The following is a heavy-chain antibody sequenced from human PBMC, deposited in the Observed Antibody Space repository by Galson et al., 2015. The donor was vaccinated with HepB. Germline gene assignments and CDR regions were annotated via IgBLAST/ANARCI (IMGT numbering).Heavy chain of an antibody. V-gene: IGHV4-59*01. Sequence: QVQLQESGPGLVKPSETLSLTCTVSGGSISSYYWSWIRQPPGKGLEWIGYIYYSGSTNYNPSLKSRVTISVDTSKNQLSLKLSSVTAADTAVYYCARDYSYWGQGTLVTVSS. D-gene: IGHD1-26*01. CDR3: ARDYSY. CDR2: IYYSGST. J-gene: IGHJ4*02. CDR1: GGSISSYY.